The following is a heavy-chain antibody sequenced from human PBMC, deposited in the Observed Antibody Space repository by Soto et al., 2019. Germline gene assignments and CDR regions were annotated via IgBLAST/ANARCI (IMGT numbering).Heavy chain of an antibody. J-gene: IGHJ2*01. CDR1: GFTFSSFA. CDR2: VSGGGDDT. D-gene: IGHD1-1*01. CDR3: VRKIVGTTTRGASWYFDV. Sequence: EVQLLESGGGLVQPGGSLRLSCAASGFTFSSFAMNWVRQAPGKGLEWVSGVSGGGDDTFYADSVKGRFTISRVQSKNTMYLQMNSLRGEDTAVYYCVRKIVGTTTRGASWYFDVGGRGPRVTVSS. V-gene: IGHV3-23*01.